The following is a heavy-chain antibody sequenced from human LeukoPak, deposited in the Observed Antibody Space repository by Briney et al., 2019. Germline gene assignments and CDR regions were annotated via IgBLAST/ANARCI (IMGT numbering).Heavy chain of an antibody. D-gene: IGHD4-23*01. CDR1: GDSVSSNSAA. CDR2: IYYRSRWHN. Sequence: QALSLTCAISGDSVSSNSAAWNWIRQSPSRGLEWLGRIYYRSRWHNEYAVSVKSRITINPDTSKNQFSLQLKSVTPEDTAVYYCARTYGGNNDYWGQGTLVTVSS. V-gene: IGHV6-1*01. J-gene: IGHJ4*02. CDR3: ARTYGGNNDY.